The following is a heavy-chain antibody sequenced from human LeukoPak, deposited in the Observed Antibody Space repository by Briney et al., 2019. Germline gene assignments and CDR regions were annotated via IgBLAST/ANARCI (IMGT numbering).Heavy chain of an antibody. CDR3: AREGVEMATINY. D-gene: IGHD5-24*01. Sequence: AGGSLRLSCAASGFTFSNAWMSWVRQAPGKGLEWVAVISYDGSDKYYADSVKGRFTIFRGNSKNTLYLQMNSLRAEDTAVYYCAREGVEMATINYWGQGALVTVSS. J-gene: IGHJ4*02. CDR1: GFTFSNAW. V-gene: IGHV3-30-3*01. CDR2: ISYDGSDK.